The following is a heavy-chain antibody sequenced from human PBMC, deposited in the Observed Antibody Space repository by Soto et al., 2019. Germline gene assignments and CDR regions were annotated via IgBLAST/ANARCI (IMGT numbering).Heavy chain of an antibody. Sequence: QVQLQESGPGQVKSSETLSLTCTVSGGSMTSYYWSWIRKSAGKGLEWIGRIYISGLTNYNPSLGSRVNMSVDTSKNKFSLGVSSVSAADTAVYYCVSDKGSYQEAWFDPWGQGVLVSV. D-gene: IGHD3-16*02. CDR1: GGSMTSYY. CDR3: VSDKGSYQEAWFDP. CDR2: IYISGLT. J-gene: IGHJ5*02. V-gene: IGHV4-4*07.